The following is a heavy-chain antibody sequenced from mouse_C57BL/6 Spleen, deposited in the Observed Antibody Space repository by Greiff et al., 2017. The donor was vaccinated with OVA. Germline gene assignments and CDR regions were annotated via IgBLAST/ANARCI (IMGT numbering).Heavy chain of an antibody. D-gene: IGHD1-1*01. Sequence: VKLQQPGAELVRPGSSVKLSCKASGYTFTSYWMHWVKQRPIQGLEWIGNIDPSDSETHYNQKFKDKATLTVDKSSSTAYMQLSSLTSEDSAVYYCARNYGSLYAMDYWGQGTSVTVSS. V-gene: IGHV1-52*01. CDR2: IDPSDSET. J-gene: IGHJ4*01. CDR1: GYTFTSYW. CDR3: ARNYGSLYAMDY.